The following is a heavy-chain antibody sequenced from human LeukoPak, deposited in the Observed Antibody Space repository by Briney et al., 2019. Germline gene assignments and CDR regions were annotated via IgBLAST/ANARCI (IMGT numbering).Heavy chain of an antibody. CDR1: GYTFTSYY. Sequence: ASVKVSCKASGYTFTSYYMHWVRQAPGQGLEWMGIINPSGGSTSYAQKFQGRVTMTRDMSTSTVYMELSSLRSEDTAVYYCARALPWLAYFDYWGQGTLVTVSS. V-gene: IGHV1-46*01. CDR3: ARALPWLAYFDY. J-gene: IGHJ4*02. CDR2: INPSGGST. D-gene: IGHD6-19*01.